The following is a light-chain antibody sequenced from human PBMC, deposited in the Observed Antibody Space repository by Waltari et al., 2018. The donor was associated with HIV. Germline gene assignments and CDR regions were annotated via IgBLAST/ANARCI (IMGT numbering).Light chain of an antibody. V-gene: IGKV3-20*01. CDR2: GAS. J-gene: IGKJ4*01. Sequence: EIVLTQSPGTLSLSPGERATLSCRASQSISSSDLAWYQQKPGQAPRLLIYGASSGATGIPDRFSGSGSGTDFTLTISRLEPEDFAVYYCQQYGNSPLTLGGGTKVEIK. CDR3: QQYGNSPLT. CDR1: QSISSSD.